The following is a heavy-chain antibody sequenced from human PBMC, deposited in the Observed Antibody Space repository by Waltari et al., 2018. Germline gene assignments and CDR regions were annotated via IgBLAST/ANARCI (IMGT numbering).Heavy chain of an antibody. J-gene: IGHJ5*02. V-gene: IGHV3-23*01. CDR3: AKDPQYYYGSGNWFDP. CDR1: GFTFRRYA. Sequence: EVQLLESGGGLVQPGGSLRLSCAASGFTFRRYAMSCVRQAPGKGLEWVSAISGSGGSTYYADSVKGRFTISRDNSKNTLYLQMNSLRAEDTAVYYCAKDPQYYYGSGNWFDPWGQGTLVTVSS. D-gene: IGHD3-10*01. CDR2: ISGSGGST.